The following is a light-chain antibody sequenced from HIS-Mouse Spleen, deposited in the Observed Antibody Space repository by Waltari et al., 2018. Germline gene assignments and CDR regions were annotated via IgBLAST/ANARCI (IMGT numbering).Light chain of an antibody. CDR3: CSYAGSSTWV. CDR2: RNN. CDR1: SSHIGRNY. J-gene: IGLJ3*02. V-gene: IGLV1-47*01. Sequence: QSVLTQPPSASGTPGQRVTISCSGSSSHIGRNYAYWYQQLPGTAPKLIIYRNNQRPSGVSNRFSGSKSGNTASLTISGLQAEDEADYYCCSYAGSSTWVFGGGTKLTVL.